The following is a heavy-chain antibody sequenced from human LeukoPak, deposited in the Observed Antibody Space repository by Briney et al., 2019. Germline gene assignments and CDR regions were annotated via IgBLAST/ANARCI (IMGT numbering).Heavy chain of an antibody. D-gene: IGHD6-13*01. CDR1: GFTFSSYA. CDR2: ISYDGSNK. CDR3: ARVTPYSSWFPLDY. V-gene: IGHV3-30-3*01. Sequence: GGSLRLSCAASGFTFSSYAMHWVRQAPGKGLEWVAVISYDGSNKYYADSVKGRFTISRDNSKNTLYLQMNSLRAEDTAVYYCARVTPYSSWFPLDYWGQGTLVTVSS. J-gene: IGHJ4*02.